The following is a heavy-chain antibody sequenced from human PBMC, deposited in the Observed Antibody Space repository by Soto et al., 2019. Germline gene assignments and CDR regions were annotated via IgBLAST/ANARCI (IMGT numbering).Heavy chain of an antibody. V-gene: IGHV4-4*02. Sequence: QGQLQESGPGLVKPSGTLSLTCTVSGGSMSSSNWWNWVRQTPGNGLQWIGESHQRGRTNYNPSLKSRVTISVDKTKNRFSPNLNSVTAADTAVYYCARSEATVLDSWGQGTLVTVSS. CDR2: SHQRGRT. CDR3: ARSEATVLDS. D-gene: IGHD4-17*01. J-gene: IGHJ4*02. CDR1: GGSMSSSNW.